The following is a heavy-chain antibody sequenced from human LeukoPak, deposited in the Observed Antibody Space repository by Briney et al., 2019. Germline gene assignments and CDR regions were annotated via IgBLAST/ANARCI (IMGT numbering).Heavy chain of an antibody. Sequence: SETLSLTCAVYGGSFSGYYWSWIRQPPGKGLEWIGEINHSGSTNYNPSLKSRVTISADTSKNQFSLKLSSVTAADTAVYYCARGRSGSGSYYRRNWFDPWGQGTLVTVSS. CDR2: INHSGST. V-gene: IGHV4-34*01. D-gene: IGHD3-10*01. CDR3: ARGRSGSGSYYRRNWFDP. CDR1: GGSFSGYY. J-gene: IGHJ5*02.